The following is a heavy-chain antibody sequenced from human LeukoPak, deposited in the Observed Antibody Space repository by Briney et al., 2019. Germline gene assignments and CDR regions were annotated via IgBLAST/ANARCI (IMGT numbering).Heavy chain of an antibody. V-gene: IGHV3-43*01. CDR2: ISWDGGST. CDR1: GFTFDDYT. CDR3: AKPYGSGSYYNDYYYYGMDV. Sequence: GGSLRLSCAASGFTFDDYTTHWVRQAPGKGLEWVSLISWDGGSTYYADSVKGRFTISRDNSKNSLYLQMNSLRTEDTALYYCAKPYGSGSYYNDYYYYGMDVWGQGTTVTVSS. D-gene: IGHD3-10*01. J-gene: IGHJ6*02.